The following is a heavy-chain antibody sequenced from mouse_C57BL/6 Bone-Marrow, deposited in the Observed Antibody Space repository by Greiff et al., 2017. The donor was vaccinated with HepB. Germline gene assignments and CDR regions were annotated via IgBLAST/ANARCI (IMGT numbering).Heavy chain of an antibody. CDR2: IYPGNSDT. CDR1: GYTFTSYW. D-gene: IGHD2-1*01. J-gene: IGHJ2*02. V-gene: IGHV1-5*01. CDR3: TKEGGIYYGNLRISYMDY. Sequence: VQLQQSGTVLARPGASVKMSCKTSGYTFTSYWMHWVKQRPGQGLEWIGAIYPGNSDTSYNQKFKGKAKLTAVTSASTAYMELSSLTNEDCAVYYCTKEGGIYYGNLRISYMDYWGQGTSLTVSS.